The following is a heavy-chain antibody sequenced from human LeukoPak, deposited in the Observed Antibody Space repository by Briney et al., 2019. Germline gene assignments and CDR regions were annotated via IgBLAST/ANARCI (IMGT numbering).Heavy chain of an antibody. D-gene: IGHD1-26*01. Sequence: SETLSLTCTVSGGSISSYYWSWIRQPPGKGLEWIGYIYYSGSTNYNPSLKSRVTISVDTSKNQFSLKLSSVTAADTAVYYCARVGSVGAYYYYMDVWGKGTTVTVSS. J-gene: IGHJ6*03. CDR2: IYYSGST. CDR1: GGSISSYY. V-gene: IGHV4-59*08. CDR3: ARVGSVGAYYYYMDV.